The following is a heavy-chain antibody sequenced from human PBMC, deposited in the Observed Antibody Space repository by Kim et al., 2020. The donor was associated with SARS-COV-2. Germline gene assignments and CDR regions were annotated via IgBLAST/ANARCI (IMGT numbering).Heavy chain of an antibody. V-gene: IGHV1-69*13. J-gene: IGHJ4*02. D-gene: IGHD3-10*01. CDR2: IIPIFGTA. CDR1: GGTFSSYA. CDR3: ARAAWGYGSGSYLDY. Sequence: SVKVSCKASGGTFSSYAISWVRQAPGQGLEWMGGIIPIFGTANYAQKFQGRVTITADESTSTAYMELSSLRSEDTAVYYCARAAWGYGSGSYLDYWGQGTLVTVSS.